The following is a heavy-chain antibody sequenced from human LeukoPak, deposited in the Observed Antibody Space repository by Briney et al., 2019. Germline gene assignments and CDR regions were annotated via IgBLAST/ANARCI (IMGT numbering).Heavy chain of an antibody. CDR1: GFTFSSYG. Sequence: GSLRLSCAASGFTFSSYGMHWVRQAPGKGLEWVAVISYDGSNKYYADSVKGRFTISRDNSKNTLYLQMNSLRAEDTAVYYCAKDPTGTRTGVYWGQGTLVTVSS. J-gene: IGHJ4*02. CDR2: ISYDGSNK. V-gene: IGHV3-30*18. CDR3: AKDPTGTRTGVY. D-gene: IGHD1-14*01.